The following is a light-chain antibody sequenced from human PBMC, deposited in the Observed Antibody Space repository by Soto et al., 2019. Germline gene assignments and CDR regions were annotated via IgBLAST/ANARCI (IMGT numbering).Light chain of an antibody. V-gene: IGKV1-5*01. CDR1: QTITNW. CDR2: DAS. J-gene: IGKJ1*01. Sequence: DIQITQSPSILSASVGDRVTITCRSSQTITNWLAWYQQKPGKAPRLSIYDASSLESWVPSRFSGSGSGTEFTLTISRLEPEDFAVYYCQQYGSSGTFGQGTKVDIK. CDR3: QQYGSSGT.